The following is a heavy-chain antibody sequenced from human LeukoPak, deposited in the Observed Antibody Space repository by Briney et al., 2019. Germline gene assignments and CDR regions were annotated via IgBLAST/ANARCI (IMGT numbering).Heavy chain of an antibody. V-gene: IGHV3-23*01. D-gene: IGHD1-26*01. Sequence: GGSLRLSCAASGFTFTSYAMSWVRQAPGKGLEWVSGFRGSGGSTYYADSVKGRFTISRDNSKNTLYLQMDSLRAEDTAIYYCTKHDGSYLRAFDIWGQGTMVTVSS. CDR2: FRGSGGST. CDR3: TKHDGSYLRAFDI. J-gene: IGHJ3*02. CDR1: GFTFTSYA.